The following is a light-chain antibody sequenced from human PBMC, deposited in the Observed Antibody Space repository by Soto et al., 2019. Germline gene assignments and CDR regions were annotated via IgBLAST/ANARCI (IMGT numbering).Light chain of an antibody. Sequence: SYELTQPPSVSVAPGQTARMTCGGNNIGGKSVHWYQQRPGQAPALVVYDDTDRPSGIPERFSGSNSGNTATLTISRVEAGDEADYYCQVWDSGSDYVFGTRTKLTVL. CDR2: DDT. CDR1: NIGGKS. CDR3: QVWDSGSDYV. V-gene: IGLV3-21*02. J-gene: IGLJ1*01.